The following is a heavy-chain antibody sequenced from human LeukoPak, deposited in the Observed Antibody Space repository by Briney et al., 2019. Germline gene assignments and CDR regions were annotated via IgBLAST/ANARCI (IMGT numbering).Heavy chain of an antibody. J-gene: IGHJ1*01. CDR2: INHSGSA. Sequence: SETLSLTCAVYGGSFSGYYWSWIRQPPGKGLEWIGEINHSGSANYNPSLKSRVTISVDTSKNQFSLKLSSVTAADTAVYYCAGYCSGGSCYFRHWGQGTLVTVSS. V-gene: IGHV4-34*01. CDR1: GGSFSGYY. D-gene: IGHD2-15*01. CDR3: AGYCSGGSCYFRH.